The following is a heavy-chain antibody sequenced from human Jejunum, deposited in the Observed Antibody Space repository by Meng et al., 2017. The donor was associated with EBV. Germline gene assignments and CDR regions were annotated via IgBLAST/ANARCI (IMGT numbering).Heavy chain of an antibody. CDR3: ARQGPSGRTFDY. J-gene: IGHJ4*02. V-gene: IGHV4-39*01. Sequence: QVHLLGSAHGLVKPSATLSLTCNVSGGSISSSSYYWGWIRQPPGKGLEWIGTYYNSGSTYYNPSLKSRVTISVDTSKNQFSLKLISVTAADTAAYYCARQGPSGRTFDYWGQGTLVTVSS. CDR2: YYNSGST. CDR1: GGSISSSSYY. D-gene: IGHD1-26*01.